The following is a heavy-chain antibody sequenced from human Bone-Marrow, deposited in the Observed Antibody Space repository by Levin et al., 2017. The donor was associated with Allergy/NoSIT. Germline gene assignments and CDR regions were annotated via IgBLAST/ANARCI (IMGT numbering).Heavy chain of an antibody. Sequence: GESLKISCAASGFTFSSYAMSWVRQAPGKGLEWVSSISGSGTITHYAESVKGRFTISRDISKNMLHLQMNSLRAEDTAIYFCAKERLAVAGYYFDSWGQGTLVTVSS. V-gene: IGHV3-23*01. CDR1: GFTFSSYA. CDR2: ISGSGTIT. D-gene: IGHD6-19*01. CDR3: AKERLAVAGYYFDS. J-gene: IGHJ4*02.